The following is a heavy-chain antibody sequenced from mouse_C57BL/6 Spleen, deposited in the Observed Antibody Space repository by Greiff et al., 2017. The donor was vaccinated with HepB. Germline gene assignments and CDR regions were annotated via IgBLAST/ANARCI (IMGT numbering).Heavy chain of an antibody. J-gene: IGHJ3*01. CDR1: GYTFTDYN. CDR3: ARWVYDGVFAY. Sequence: DVKLQESGPELVKPGASVKIPCKASGYTFTDYNMDWVKQSHGKSLEWIGDINPNNGGTIYNQKFKGKATLTVDKSSSTAYMELRSLTSEDTAVYYCARWVYDGVFAYWGQGTLVTVSA. V-gene: IGHV1-18*01. D-gene: IGHD2-12*01. CDR2: INPNNGGT.